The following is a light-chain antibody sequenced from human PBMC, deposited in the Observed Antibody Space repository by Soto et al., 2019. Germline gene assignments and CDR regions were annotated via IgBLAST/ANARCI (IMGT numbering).Light chain of an antibody. J-gene: IGKJ4*01. CDR1: QSISSW. Sequence: DIQMTQSPSTLSASVGDRVTITCRASQSISSWLAWYQQKQGKAPKLLIYKASSLESGVPSRFRRSGSGTEFTLTISSLQPYDFATYYCQQYNSYSPLTFGGGTKVDIK. CDR3: QQYNSYSPLT. CDR2: KAS. V-gene: IGKV1-5*03.